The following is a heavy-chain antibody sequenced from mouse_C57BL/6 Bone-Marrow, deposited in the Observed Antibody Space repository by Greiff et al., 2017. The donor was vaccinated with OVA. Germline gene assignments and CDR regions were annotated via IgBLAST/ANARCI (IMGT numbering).Heavy chain of an antibody. V-gene: IGHV1-55*01. D-gene: IGHD2-3*01. CDR1: GYTFTSYW. CDR2: IYPGSGST. Sequence: QVQLQQPGAELVKPGASVKMSCKASGYTFTSYWITWVKPRPGQGLEWIGDIYPGSGSTNYNEKFKSKATLTVDTSSSTAYMQLSSLTSEDSAVYYCARDYDGYPQFAYRGQGTLVTVSA. J-gene: IGHJ3*01. CDR3: ARDYDGYPQFAY.